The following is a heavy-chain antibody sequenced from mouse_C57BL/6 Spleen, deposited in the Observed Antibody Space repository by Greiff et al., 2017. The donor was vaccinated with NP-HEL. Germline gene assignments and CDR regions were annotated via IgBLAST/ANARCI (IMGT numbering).Heavy chain of an antibody. CDR2: IYPADGAT. CDR1: GYAFTSSW. J-gene: IGHJ3*01. D-gene: IGHD2-3*01. Sequence: QVQLQQSGPELVKPGASVKISCKASGYAFTSSWMNWVKQRPGKGLEWIGRIYPADGATSYNQKFKGKATLTVDKSSSTAYMQLSSLTSEDSAVYFCARCDCYLPWFAYWGQGTLVTVSA. V-gene: IGHV1-82*01. CDR3: ARCDCYLPWFAY.